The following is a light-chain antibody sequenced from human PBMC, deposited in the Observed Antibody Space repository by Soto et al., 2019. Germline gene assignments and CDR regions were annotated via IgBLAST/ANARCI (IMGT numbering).Light chain of an antibody. CDR3: QQYNDWPRT. V-gene: IGKV3-15*01. Sequence: DIVMTQSPSTLSASAGERATISCRASQSVGTYLAWYQQKPGQAPRILIYAASTREAGIPPRFSGGGSGTDFTLTISSLQSEDVAVYYCQQYNDWPRTFGQGTKVGIK. CDR1: QSVGTY. J-gene: IGKJ1*01. CDR2: AAS.